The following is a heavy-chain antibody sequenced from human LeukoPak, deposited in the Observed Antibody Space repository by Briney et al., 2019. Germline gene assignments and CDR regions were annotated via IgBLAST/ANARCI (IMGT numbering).Heavy chain of an antibody. CDR2: INHSGST. J-gene: IGHJ4*02. V-gene: IGHV4-34*01. CDR3: ARTPGYSRSYRY. CDR1: GGSVDFHY. D-gene: IGHD6-6*01. Sequence: PSETLSLTCGVFGGSVDFHYWSWIRQPPGKGLEWIAEINHSGSTNFNPSLQSRVTISLDKSKNQFSLNLTSVTAADTAVYYCARTPGYSRSYRYWGQGTLVTVSS.